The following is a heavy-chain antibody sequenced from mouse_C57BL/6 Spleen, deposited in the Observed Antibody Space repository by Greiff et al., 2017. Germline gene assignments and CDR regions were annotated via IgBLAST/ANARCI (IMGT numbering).Heavy chain of an antibody. V-gene: IGHV1-81*01. D-gene: IGHD2-2*01. CDR3: ARWGYGYDGRYDFDY. CDR1: GYTFTSYG. CDR2: IYPRSGNT. Sequence: VQLQQSGAELARPGASVKLSCKASGYTFTSYGISWVKQRTGQGLEWIGEIYPRSGNTYYNEKFKGKATLTADKSSSTAYMELRSLTSEDSAVYFCARWGYGYDGRYDFDYWGQGTTLTVSS. J-gene: IGHJ2*01.